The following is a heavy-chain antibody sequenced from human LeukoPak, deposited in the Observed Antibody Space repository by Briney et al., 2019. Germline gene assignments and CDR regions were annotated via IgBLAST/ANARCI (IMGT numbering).Heavy chain of an antibody. J-gene: IGHJ4*02. Sequence: GGSLRLSCAASGFTFTTYGMHWVRQARGKGLEWVAFIRYDGGNKYYADSVKGRFTMSRDNSKNSLYLQMNSLRAEDTAVYYCAKDRYYTSGSYFGYFDYWGQGTLVTVSS. V-gene: IGHV3-30*02. D-gene: IGHD3-10*01. CDR2: IRYDGGNK. CDR1: GFTFTTYG. CDR3: AKDRYYTSGSYFGYFDY.